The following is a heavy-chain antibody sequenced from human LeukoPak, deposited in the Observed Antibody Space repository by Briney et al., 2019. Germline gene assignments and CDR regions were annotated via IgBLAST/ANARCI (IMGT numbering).Heavy chain of an antibody. D-gene: IGHD4-23*01. J-gene: IGHJ4*02. CDR2: IRSKAYGGTT. V-gene: IGHV3-49*04. Sequence: GGSLRLSCTASGFTFGDYAMSWVRQAPGEGLEWVGFIRSKAYGGTTEYAASVKGRFTISRDDSKSIAYLQMNSLKTEDPAVYYCTRFTVVTPTDYWGPGTLVTVSS. CDR1: GFTFGDYA. CDR3: TRFTVVTPTDY.